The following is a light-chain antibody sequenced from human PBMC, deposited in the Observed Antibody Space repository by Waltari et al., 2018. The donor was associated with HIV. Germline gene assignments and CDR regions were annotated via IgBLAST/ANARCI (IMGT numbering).Light chain of an antibody. V-gene: IGLV2-23*02. CDR3: CSYAGSSTFVV. CDR2: EVS. Sequence: QSALTQPASVSGSPGQSITISCTGTSSDVGSYYLVSWYQQHPGKAPKLMIYEVSKRPSGGSNRCAGSKSGNTASLTISGLQAEDEADYYCCSYAGSSTFVVFGGGTKLTVL. J-gene: IGLJ2*01. CDR1: SSDVGSYYL.